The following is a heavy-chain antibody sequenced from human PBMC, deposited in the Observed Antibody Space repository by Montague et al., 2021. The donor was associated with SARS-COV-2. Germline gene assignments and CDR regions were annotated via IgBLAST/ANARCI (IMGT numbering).Heavy chain of an antibody. Sequence: SETLSLTCTVSGGSIITSNYYWGWLRQPPGKGREWNVSDDYSGSTSYNLTLTIPVTISADTSKNQFSLKLISATAAATAEYDCARHVGRGPGDVDWFDPWGQGTLVTVSS. CDR2: DDYSGST. V-gene: IGHV4-39*01. D-gene: IGHD2-21*01. CDR3: ARHVGRGPGDVDWFDP. CDR1: GGSIITSNYY. J-gene: IGHJ5*02.